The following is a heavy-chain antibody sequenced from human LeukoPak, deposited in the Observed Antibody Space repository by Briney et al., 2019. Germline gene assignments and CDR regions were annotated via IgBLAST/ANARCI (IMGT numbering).Heavy chain of an antibody. J-gene: IGHJ6*02. CDR3: ANDLSGYYYGMDV. CDR1: GFTFISYG. V-gene: IGHV3-30*02. Sequence: GGSLRLSCAASGFTFISYGMHWVRQAPGKGLEWVAFIRYDGSNKYYADSVKGRFTISRDNSKNTLYLQMNSLRAEDTAVYYCANDLSGYYYGMDVWGQGTTVTVSS. D-gene: IGHD3-10*01. CDR2: IRYDGSNK.